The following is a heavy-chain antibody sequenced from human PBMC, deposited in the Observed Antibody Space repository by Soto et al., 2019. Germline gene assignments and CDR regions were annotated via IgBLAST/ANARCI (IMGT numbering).Heavy chain of an antibody. V-gene: IGHV3-9*01. CDR1: GFTFDDYA. J-gene: IGHJ4*02. CDR3: AKGPEGVVRGVIIYYFDY. CDR2: ISWNSGSI. D-gene: IGHD3-10*01. Sequence: GGSLRLSCAASGFTFDDYAMHWVRQAPGKGLEWVSGISWNSGSIGYADSVKGRFTISRDNAKNSLYLQMNSLRAEDTALYYCAKGPEGVVRGVIIYYFDYWGQGTLVTVSS.